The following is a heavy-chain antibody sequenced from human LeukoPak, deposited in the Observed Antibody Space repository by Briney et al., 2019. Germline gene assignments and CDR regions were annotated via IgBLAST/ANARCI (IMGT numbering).Heavy chain of an antibody. D-gene: IGHD3-10*01. V-gene: IGHV3-23*01. CDR2: ISGRADLT. Sequence: GGTLRLSCAASGFTFSSYGMSWVRQAPGKGLEWVSAISGRADLTFYADSVKGRFTISRDNSKNTLYLQMNSLRAEDTAVYYCAKRGPGSPQSGKYYFDYWGQGTLVTVSS. J-gene: IGHJ4*02. CDR3: AKRGPGSPQSGKYYFDY. CDR1: GFTFSSYG.